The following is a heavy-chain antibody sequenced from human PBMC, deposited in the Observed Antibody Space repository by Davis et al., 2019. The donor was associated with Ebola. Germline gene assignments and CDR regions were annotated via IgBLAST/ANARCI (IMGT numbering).Heavy chain of an antibody. CDR3: ARDTPKPKYCSGGSCYPPMVDY. CDR1: GVTFRRYA. Sequence: SVKVSCKASGVTFRRYALSWVRPAPGQGLEWLGGFIPIFGTANYAQKFQGRVTITADESTSTAYMELSSLRSEDTAVYYCARDTPKPKYCSGGSCYPPMVDYWGQGTLVTVSS. J-gene: IGHJ4*02. CDR2: FIPIFGTA. D-gene: IGHD2-15*01. V-gene: IGHV1-69*13.